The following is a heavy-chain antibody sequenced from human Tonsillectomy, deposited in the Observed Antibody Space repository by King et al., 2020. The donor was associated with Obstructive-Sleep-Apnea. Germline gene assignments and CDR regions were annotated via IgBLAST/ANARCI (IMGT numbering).Heavy chain of an antibody. Sequence: APGKGLEWVSVIYSGVNTYYADSVKGRFTISRDNSKNTVYRQMNSLRVEDTAVYYCARDARGDYGDYVGFDYWGQGTLVTVS. V-gene: IGHV3-53*01. D-gene: IGHD4-17*01. CDR3: ARDARGDYGDYVGFDY. J-gene: IGHJ4*02. CDR2: IYSGVNT.